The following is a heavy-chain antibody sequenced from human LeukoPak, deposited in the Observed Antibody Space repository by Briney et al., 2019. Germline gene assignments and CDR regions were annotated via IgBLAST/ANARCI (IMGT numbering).Heavy chain of an antibody. CDR1: GGSISSSSYY. CDR3: AREVRSAWASFDP. D-gene: IGHD1-26*01. CDR2: IYYSGST. V-gene: IGHV4-39*02. J-gene: IGHJ5*02. Sequence: SETLSLTCTVSGGSISSSSYYWGWVRQPPGKGLEWIGSIYYSGSTYYNPSLKSRVTISVDTSKNQFSLKLSSVTAADTAVYYCAREVRSAWASFDPWGQGTLVTVSS.